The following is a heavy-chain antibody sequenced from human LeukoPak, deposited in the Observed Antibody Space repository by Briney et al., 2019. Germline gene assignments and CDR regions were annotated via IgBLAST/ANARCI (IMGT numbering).Heavy chain of an antibody. CDR2: ISGSGGST. Sequence: GGSLRLSCAASGFTFSSYAMSWVRQAPRKGLEWVSAISGSGGSTYYADSVKGRFTISRDNAKNSLYLQMNSLRADDTAVYYCARDLRVLRFLEWSPWGQGTLVTVSS. D-gene: IGHD3-3*01. J-gene: IGHJ5*02. CDR1: GFTFSSYA. CDR3: ARDLRVLRFLEWSP. V-gene: IGHV3-23*01.